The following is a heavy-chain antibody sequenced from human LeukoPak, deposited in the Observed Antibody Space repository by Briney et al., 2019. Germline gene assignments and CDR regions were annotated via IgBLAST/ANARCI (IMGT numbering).Heavy chain of an antibody. CDR2: INTDGGST. CDR3: ARDRSDIVVVPAAQMTDAFDI. V-gene: IGHV3-74*01. D-gene: IGHD2-2*01. Sequence: GGSLRLSCAASGFTFSSSWMHWVRQAPGKGLVWVSRINTDGGSTNYADSVKGRFTISRDNAKNTLYLQMNSLRAEDTAVYYCARDRSDIVVVPAAQMTDAFDIWGQGTMVTVSS. CDR1: GFTFSSSW. J-gene: IGHJ3*02.